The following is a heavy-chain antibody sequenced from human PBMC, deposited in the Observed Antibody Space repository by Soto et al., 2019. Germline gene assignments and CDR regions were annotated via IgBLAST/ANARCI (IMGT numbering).Heavy chain of an antibody. J-gene: IGHJ4*02. CDR3: ARGHRKLVVAEAPFDY. CDR2: IYYSAST. CDR1: GGSISSYY. V-gene: IGHV4-59*01. D-gene: IGHD3-22*01. Sequence: QVQLQESGPGLVKPSETLSLTCTVSGGSISSYYWSWIRQPPGKGLEWIGYIYYSASTNYNPSLKSRVTISVDTSKNQFSLKLGYVTAADTAVYYCARGHRKLVVAEAPFDYWGQGTLVTVSS.